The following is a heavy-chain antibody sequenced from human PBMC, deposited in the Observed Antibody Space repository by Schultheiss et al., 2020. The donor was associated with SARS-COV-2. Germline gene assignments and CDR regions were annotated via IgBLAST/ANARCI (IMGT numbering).Heavy chain of an antibody. CDR2: ISYDGSNK. Sequence: GGSLILSCAASGFTFSSYGMHWVRQAPGKGLEWVAVISYDGSNKYYADSVKGRFTISRDKSKNTLYLQMNSLRAEDTAVYYCAKDVVGGDYGGVDFDYWGQGTLVTVSS. CDR1: GFTFSSYG. D-gene: IGHD4-17*01. V-gene: IGHV3-30*12. CDR3: AKDVVGGDYGGVDFDY. J-gene: IGHJ4*02.